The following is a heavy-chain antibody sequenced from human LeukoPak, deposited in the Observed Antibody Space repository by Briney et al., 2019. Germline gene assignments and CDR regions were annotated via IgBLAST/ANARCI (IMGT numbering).Heavy chain of an antibody. CDR3: ASSFRSKVAARPDYFDY. CDR2: IYYSGST. CDR1: GGSISSGGYY. J-gene: IGHJ4*02. D-gene: IGHD6-6*01. V-gene: IGHV4-31*03. Sequence: SETLPLTCTVSGGSISSGGYYWSWIRQHPGKGLEWIGYIYYSGSTYYNPSLKSRVTISVDTSKNQFSLKLSSVTAADTAVYYCASSFRSKVAARPDYFDYWGQGTLVTVSS.